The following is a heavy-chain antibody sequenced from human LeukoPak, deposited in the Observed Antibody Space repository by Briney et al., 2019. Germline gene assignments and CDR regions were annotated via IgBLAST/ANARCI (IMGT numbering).Heavy chain of an antibody. CDR2: IIPILGIA. V-gene: IGHV1-69*04. CDR1: GGTFSSYA. Sequence: GASVKVSCKASGGTFSSYAISWVRQAPGQGLEWMGRIIPILGIANYAQKFQGRVTITADKSTSTAYMELSSLRSEDTAVYYCARGWYSSSWDSASIDYWGQGTLVTVSS. J-gene: IGHJ4*02. D-gene: IGHD6-13*01. CDR3: ARGWYSSSWDSASIDY.